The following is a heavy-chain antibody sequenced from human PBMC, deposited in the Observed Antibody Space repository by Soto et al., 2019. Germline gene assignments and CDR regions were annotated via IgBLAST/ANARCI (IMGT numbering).Heavy chain of an antibody. CDR3: AQDSSGWYAFDI. CDR2: SSWNSGSI. D-gene: IGHD6-19*01. Sequence: GGSLRLSCAASGFTFDDYAMHWVRQAPGKGLEWVSGSSWNSGSIGYADSVKGRFTISRDNAKNSLYLQMNSLRAEDTALYYCAQDSSGWYAFDIWGQGTMVTVSS. V-gene: IGHV3-9*01. J-gene: IGHJ3*02. CDR1: GFTFDDYA.